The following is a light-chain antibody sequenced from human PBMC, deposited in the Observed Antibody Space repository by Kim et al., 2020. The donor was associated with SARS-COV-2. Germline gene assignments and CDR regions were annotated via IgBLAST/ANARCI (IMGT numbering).Light chain of an antibody. V-gene: IGLV4-69*01. Sequence: ASVRLPGTLNSGHTNYAVGWHHVQPGKAPRFVMKVNSDGDHTKGDGIPERFLGSSSGAERYLTISSLQSEDEGDYYCQTWGIGTRVFGGGTKVTVL. CDR3: QTWGIGTRV. CDR1: SGHTNYA. CDR2: VNSDGDH. J-gene: IGLJ3*02.